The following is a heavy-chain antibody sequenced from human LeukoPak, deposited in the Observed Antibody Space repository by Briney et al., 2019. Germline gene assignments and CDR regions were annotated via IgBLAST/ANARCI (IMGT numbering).Heavy chain of an antibody. J-gene: IGHJ4*02. Sequence: GGSLRLSCAASGFTFSSYGMHWVRQAPGKGLEWVANIKQDGSEKYYVDSVKGRFTISRDNAKNSLYLQMNSLRAEDTAVYYCARKGDYLDYWGQGTLVTVSS. CDR2: IKQDGSEK. CDR3: ARKGDYLDY. V-gene: IGHV3-7*01. CDR1: GFTFSSYG.